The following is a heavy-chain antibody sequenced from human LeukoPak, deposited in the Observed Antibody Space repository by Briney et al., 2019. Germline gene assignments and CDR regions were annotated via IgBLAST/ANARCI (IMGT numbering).Heavy chain of an antibody. D-gene: IGHD2-15*01. CDR1: GYSFTSYW. V-gene: IGHV5-51*01. CDR2: IYPGDSGT. J-gene: IGHJ6*03. CDR3: ARSGGRLLYYYYYMDV. Sequence: GESLKISCKGSGYSFTSYWVGWVRQMPGKGLEWMGIIYPGDSGTRYSPSFQGQVTISADKSISTAYLQWSSLKASDTAMYYCARSGGRLLYYYYYMDVWGKGTTVTVSS.